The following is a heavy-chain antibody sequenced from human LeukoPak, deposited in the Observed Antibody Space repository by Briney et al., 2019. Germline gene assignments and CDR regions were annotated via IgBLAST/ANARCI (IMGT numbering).Heavy chain of an antibody. D-gene: IGHD6-13*01. V-gene: IGHV3-23*01. CDR2: ISGSGGST. CDR1: GFTFTSYA. J-gene: IGHJ4*02. CDR3: AKSVSSWYGLFDY. Sequence: GGSLRLSCAASGFTFTSYAMRWVRQAPGKGLEWVSAISGSGGSTYYADSVKGRFTISRDNSKNTLYLQMSSLTAEDTAVYYCAKSVSSWYGLFDYWGQGTLVTVSS.